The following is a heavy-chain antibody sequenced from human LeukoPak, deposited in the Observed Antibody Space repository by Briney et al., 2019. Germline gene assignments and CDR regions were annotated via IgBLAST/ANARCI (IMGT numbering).Heavy chain of an antibody. CDR2: ISDNGGST. CDR3: ARDYVVVVAADYYYYGMDV. CDR1: GFTFSNYP. Sequence: GGSLRLSCSASGFTFSNYPMHWVRQAPGKGLEYVSAISDNGGSTYYADSVKGRFTISRDNSKNTLYLQMNSLRAEDTAVYYCARDYVVVVAADYYYYGMDVWGQGTTVTVSS. J-gene: IGHJ6*02. V-gene: IGHV3-64*04. D-gene: IGHD2-15*01.